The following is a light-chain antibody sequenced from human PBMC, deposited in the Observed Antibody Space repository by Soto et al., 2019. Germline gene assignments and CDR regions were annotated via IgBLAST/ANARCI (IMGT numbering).Light chain of an antibody. Sequence: EIGLTQSPATLSLSPGERATLSCRASQSISSYLAWYQQKPGQAPRLLIYDASNRATGIPARFSGSGSGTDFTLTISALEPEDFAVYYCQHRSAWPLTFGGGTKVEIK. CDR3: QHRSAWPLT. CDR1: QSISSY. CDR2: DAS. V-gene: IGKV3-11*01. J-gene: IGKJ4*01.